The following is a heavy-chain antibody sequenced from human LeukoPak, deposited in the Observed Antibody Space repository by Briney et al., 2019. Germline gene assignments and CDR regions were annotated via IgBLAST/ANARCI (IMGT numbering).Heavy chain of an antibody. Sequence: PGRSLRLSCAASGFTFNVHAMYWVRQAPGKGLEWVSGINWNSDNIGYADSVRGRFTISRDDAKNSLFLQMNSLRVEDTALYYCARASYYYDTTGLGAVDIWGQGTMVTVSS. CDR2: INWNSDNI. V-gene: IGHV3-9*01. D-gene: IGHD3-22*01. CDR1: GFTFNVHA. J-gene: IGHJ3*02. CDR3: ARASYYYDTTGLGAVDI.